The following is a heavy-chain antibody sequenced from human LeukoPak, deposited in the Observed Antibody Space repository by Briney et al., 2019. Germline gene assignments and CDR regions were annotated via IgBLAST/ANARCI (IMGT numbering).Heavy chain of an antibody. CDR3: KGSMGVIMAYYHGMDV. J-gene: IGHJ6*02. CDR1: GFTFSSYA. CDR2: MSGSGDST. D-gene: IGHD3-10*01. V-gene: IGHV3-23*01. Sequence: PGGSLRLSCAASGFTFSSYAMSWVRQAPGKGLEWVAAMSGSGDSTQYAASVKGRFTISRDNSKNTLYLHMNSLRVEDTAVYFCKGSMGVIMAYYHGMDVWGQGTTVTVSS.